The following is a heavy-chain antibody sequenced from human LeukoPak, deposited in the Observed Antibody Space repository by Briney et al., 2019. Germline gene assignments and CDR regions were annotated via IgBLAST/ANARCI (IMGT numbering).Heavy chain of an antibody. V-gene: IGHV3-53*01. CDR2: IYTDGGA. D-gene: IGHD6-19*01. CDR3: AKRPPSVAGVTYGMDV. J-gene: IGHJ6*02. Sequence: WGSLRLSCAASGFTVSSNHMSWVRQAPGKGLEWVSIIYTDGGAYYADSVKGRFTISRDSSNNTLYLQMNSLKAEDTAVYYCAKRPPSVAGVTYGMDVWGQGTTVTVSS. CDR1: GFTVSSNH.